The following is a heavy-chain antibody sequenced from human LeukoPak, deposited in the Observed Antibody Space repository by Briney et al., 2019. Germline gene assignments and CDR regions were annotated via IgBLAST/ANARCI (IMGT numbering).Heavy chain of an antibody. J-gene: IGHJ4*02. CDR3: ARTGYTVALDY. Sequence: PSETLSLTCAVYGGSFSGYYWSWIRQPPGKGLEWIGEINHSGSTNYNPSLKSRVTISVDTSKNQFSLQLSSVTAADTAVYYCARTGYTVALDYWGQGTLVTVSS. CDR1: GGSFSGYY. D-gene: IGHD4-23*01. CDR2: INHSGST. V-gene: IGHV4-34*01.